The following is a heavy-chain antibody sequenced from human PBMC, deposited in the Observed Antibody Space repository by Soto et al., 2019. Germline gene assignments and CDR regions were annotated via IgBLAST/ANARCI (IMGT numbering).Heavy chain of an antibody. Sequence: HPGGSLRLSCAASGFTFSSYGMHWVRQAPGKGLEWVAVIWYDGSNKYYADSVKGRFTISRDNSKNTLYLQMDSLRAEDAAVYYCARQYSSSSYYYYGMDVWGQGTTVTVSS. V-gene: IGHV3-33*01. J-gene: IGHJ6*02. D-gene: IGHD6-6*01. CDR3: ARQYSSSSYYYYGMDV. CDR2: IWYDGSNK. CDR1: GFTFSSYG.